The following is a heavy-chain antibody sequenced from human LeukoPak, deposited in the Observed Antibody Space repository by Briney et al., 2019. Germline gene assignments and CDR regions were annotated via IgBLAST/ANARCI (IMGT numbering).Heavy chain of an antibody. CDR3: AKDLRSSINWYFDL. CDR2: ISWNSGSI. V-gene: IGHV3-9*01. Sequence: GRSPRLSCAASGFTFDDYAMHWVRQAPGKGLEWVSGISWNSGSIGYADSVKGRFTISRDNAKNSLYLQMNSLRAEDTALYYCAKDLRSSINWYFDLWGRGTLVTVSS. J-gene: IGHJ2*01. CDR1: GFTFDDYA.